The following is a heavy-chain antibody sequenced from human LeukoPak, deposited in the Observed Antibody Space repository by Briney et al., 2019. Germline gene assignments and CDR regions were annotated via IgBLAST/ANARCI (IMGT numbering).Heavy chain of an antibody. CDR3: AKDLLIGGDYDY. CDR2: ISGSGGST. V-gene: IGHV3-23*01. CDR1: GFTFSSYA. Sequence: GGSLRLSCAASGFTFSSYAMSWVRQAPGKGLEWVSAISGSGGSTYYADSVKGRFTISRDNSKNTLYLQMNSLRAEDTAVHYCAKDLLIGGDYDYWGQGTLVTVSS. D-gene: IGHD4-17*01. J-gene: IGHJ4*02.